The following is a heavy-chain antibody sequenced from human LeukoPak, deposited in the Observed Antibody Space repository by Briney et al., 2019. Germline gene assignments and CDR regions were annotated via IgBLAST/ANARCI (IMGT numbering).Heavy chain of an antibody. J-gene: IGHJ4*02. CDR3: ARTDGFDY. Sequence: GGSLRLSCAVSGFTFSIYSMSWVRQAPGKGLEWVAYISGSSTTIYYADSVKGRFTISRDNAKNSLYLQMNSLRAEDTAVYYCARTDGFDYWGQGTLVTVSS. CDR2: ISGSSTTI. CDR1: GFTFSIYS. V-gene: IGHV3-48*04.